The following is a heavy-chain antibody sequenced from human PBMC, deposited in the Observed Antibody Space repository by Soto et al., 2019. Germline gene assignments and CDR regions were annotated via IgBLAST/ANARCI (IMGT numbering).Heavy chain of an antibody. J-gene: IGHJ4*02. CDR2: ISSSSGTI. V-gene: IGHV3-11*01. Sequence: GGSLRLSCAASGFTFSDYYMTWIRQAPGSGLEWVSYISSSSGTISYANSVRGRFTISRDNAQNSLYLQMTSLRAEDTAVYYCARGTYRSKTDFDYWGQGTLVTVSS. D-gene: IGHD6-13*01. CDR3: ARGTYRSKTDFDY. CDR1: GFTFSDYY.